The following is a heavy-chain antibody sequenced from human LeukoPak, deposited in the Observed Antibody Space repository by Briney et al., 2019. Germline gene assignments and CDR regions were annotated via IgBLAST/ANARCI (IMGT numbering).Heavy chain of an antibody. D-gene: IGHD3-9*01. CDR1: GGPISSYY. CDR2: IYTSGST. V-gene: IGHV4-4*07. Sequence: PSETLSLTCTVSGGPISSYYWSWIRQPAGKGLEWIGRIYTSGSTNYNPSLKSRVTMSVDTSKNQFSLKLSSVTAADTAVYYCAREGRYFDWSGYGMDVWGQGTTVTVSS. J-gene: IGHJ6*02. CDR3: AREGRYFDWSGYGMDV.